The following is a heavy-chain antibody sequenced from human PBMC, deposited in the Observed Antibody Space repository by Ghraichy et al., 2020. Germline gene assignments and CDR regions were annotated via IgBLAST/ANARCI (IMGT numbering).Heavy chain of an antibody. Sequence: SQTLSLTCIVSGDSIRSGDYYWSWIRQPPGKGLEWIGYIYSSASAYYNPSLRSRVTISVDGSKNQFSLELTSLTAADTAVYYCARARGAVPLGANYFDPWGQGTLVTVSA. J-gene: IGHJ5*02. V-gene: IGHV4-30-4*01. CDR2: IYSSASA. CDR3: ARARGAVPLGANYFDP. CDR1: GDSIRSGDYY. D-gene: IGHD1-7*01.